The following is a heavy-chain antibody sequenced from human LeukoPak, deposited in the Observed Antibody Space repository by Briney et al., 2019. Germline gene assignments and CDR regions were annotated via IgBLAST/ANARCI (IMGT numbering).Heavy chain of an antibody. CDR1: GFTFSSYS. Sequence: EGSLRLSCAASGFTFSSYSMNWVRQAPGKGLEWVSSISSSSSYIYYADSVKGRFTISRDNAKNSLYLQMNSLRAEDTAVYYCARDRAITYYDILTGEPDAFDIWGQGTMVTVSS. V-gene: IGHV3-21*01. CDR3: ARDRAITYYDILTGEPDAFDI. J-gene: IGHJ3*02. D-gene: IGHD3-9*01. CDR2: ISSSSSYI.